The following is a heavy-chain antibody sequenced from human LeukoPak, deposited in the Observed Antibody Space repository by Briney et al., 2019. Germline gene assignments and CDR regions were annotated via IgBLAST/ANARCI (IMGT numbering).Heavy chain of an antibody. J-gene: IGHJ4*02. CDR1: GGSFSGYY. Sequence: SEALSLTCAVYGGSFSGYYWRWIRQPPGKGLEWIGEINHSGSTNYNPSLKSRVTISVDTSKNQFALKLSSVTAADTAVYYCARGAAAGSYFDYWGQGTLVTVSS. V-gene: IGHV4-34*01. D-gene: IGHD6-13*01. CDR3: ARGAAAGSYFDY. CDR2: INHSGST.